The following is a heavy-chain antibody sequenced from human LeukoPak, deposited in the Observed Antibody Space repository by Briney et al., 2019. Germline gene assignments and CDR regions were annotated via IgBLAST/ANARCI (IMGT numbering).Heavy chain of an antibody. CDR1: GGSISSYY. V-gene: IGHV4-59*01. Sequence: SETLSLTCTVSGGSISSYYWSWIRQPPGKGLEWIGYIHYSGSTNYNPSLKSRVTISVDTSKNQFSLKLSSVTAADTAVYYCARDDTVSMDVWGQGTTVTVSS. CDR3: ARDDTVSMDV. CDR2: IHYSGST. D-gene: IGHD4-17*01. J-gene: IGHJ6*02.